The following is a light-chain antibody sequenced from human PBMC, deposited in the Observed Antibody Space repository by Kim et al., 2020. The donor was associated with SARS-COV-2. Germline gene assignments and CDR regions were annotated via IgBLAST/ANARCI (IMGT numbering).Light chain of an antibody. CDR1: QSISSW. CDR3: QQYNSYPLT. CDR2: KTS. V-gene: IGKV1-5*03. Sequence: DIQMTPSPSTLSASVGDRVTITCRASQSISSWLAWYHQKPGKAPKLLIYKTSSLESGVPSRFSGSGSGTEFTLTISSLQPDDFATYYCQQYNSYPLTFGGGTKVDIK. J-gene: IGKJ4*01.